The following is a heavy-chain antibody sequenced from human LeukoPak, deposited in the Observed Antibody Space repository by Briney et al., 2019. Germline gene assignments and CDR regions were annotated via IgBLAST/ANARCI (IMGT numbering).Heavy chain of an antibody. Sequence: SETLSLTCTVSGGSISSYYWSWIRQPPGKGLEWIGYIYTSGSTNYNPSLESRVTISVDTSKNQFSLKLSSVTAADTAVYYCAYLSGAIPSGYYMDVWGKGTTVTVSS. D-gene: IGHD2-21*01. CDR3: AYLSGAIPSGYYMDV. V-gene: IGHV4-4*09. CDR2: IYTSGST. J-gene: IGHJ6*03. CDR1: GGSISSYY.